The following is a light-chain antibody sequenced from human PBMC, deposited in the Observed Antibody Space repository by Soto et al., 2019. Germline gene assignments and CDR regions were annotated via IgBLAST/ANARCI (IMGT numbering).Light chain of an antibody. J-gene: IGKJ1*01. CDR2: GAS. Sequence: EIILTQSPVTLSVSPGERATLSCRASQSVGSNLAWYQQKPGQAPRLLIYGASTRATGVPPRFSGSGSGTEFTLTISSLQSEDFVVYYCQKFNKWPWTFGQGTKVEIK. CDR1: QSVGSN. V-gene: IGKV3-15*01. CDR3: QKFNKWPWT.